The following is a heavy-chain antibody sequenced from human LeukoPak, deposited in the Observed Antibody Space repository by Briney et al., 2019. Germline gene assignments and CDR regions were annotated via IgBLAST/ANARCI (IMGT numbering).Heavy chain of an antibody. J-gene: IGHJ6*03. D-gene: IGHD6-13*01. CDR1: GFTFSSYW. CDR3: TTDQSAAALYYYYMDV. CDR2: IKSKTDGGTT. V-gene: IGHV3-15*01. Sequence: GGSLRLSCAASGFTFSSYWMSWVRQAPGKGLEWVGRIKSKTDGGTTDYAAPVKGRFTISRDDSKNTLYLQMNSLKTEDTAVYYCTTDQSAAALYYYYMDVWGKGTTVTVSS.